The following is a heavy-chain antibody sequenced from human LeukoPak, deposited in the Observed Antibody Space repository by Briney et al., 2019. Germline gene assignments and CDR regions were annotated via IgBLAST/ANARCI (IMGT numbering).Heavy chain of an antibody. J-gene: IGHJ6*03. V-gene: IGHV4-4*07. D-gene: IGHD4-23*01. Sequence: SETLSLTCTVSGGSISSYYWSWIRQPAGKGLEWIGRIYTSGSNNYNPSLKSRVTMSVDTSKNQFSLKLSPVTAADTAMYYCAREVADYGGYYYYHYMDVWGKGTTVTIPS. CDR2: IYTSGSN. CDR1: GGSISSYY. CDR3: AREVADYGGYYYYHYMDV.